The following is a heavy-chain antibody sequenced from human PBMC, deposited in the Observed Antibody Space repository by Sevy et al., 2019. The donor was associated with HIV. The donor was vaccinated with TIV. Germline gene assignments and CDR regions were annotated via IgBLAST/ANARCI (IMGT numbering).Heavy chain of an antibody. D-gene: IGHD3-22*01. CDR1: GGSISSYY. Sequence: SETLSLTCTVSGGSISSYYWSWIRQPPGKGLEWIGYIYYSGSTNYNPSLKSRVTISVDTSKNQFSLKLSSVTAADTAVYYCARGGLAAHYYDSSGPGAFDIWGQGTMVTVS. J-gene: IGHJ3*02. V-gene: IGHV4-59*01. CDR2: IYYSGST. CDR3: ARGGLAAHYYDSSGPGAFDI.